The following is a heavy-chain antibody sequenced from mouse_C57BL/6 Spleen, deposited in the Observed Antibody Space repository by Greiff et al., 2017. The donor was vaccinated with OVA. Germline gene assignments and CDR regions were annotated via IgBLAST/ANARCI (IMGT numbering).Heavy chain of an antibody. Sequence: QVQLQQSGPELVKPGASVKISCKASGYAFSSSWMNWVKQRPGKGLEWIGRIYPGDGDTTYNGKFKGKATLTADKSSSTAYMQLSSLTSEDSAVYFCARDYEGYFDVWGTGTTVTVSS. D-gene: IGHD2-4*01. CDR3: ARDYEGYFDV. CDR2: IYPGDGDT. V-gene: IGHV1-82*01. CDR1: GYAFSSSW. J-gene: IGHJ1*03.